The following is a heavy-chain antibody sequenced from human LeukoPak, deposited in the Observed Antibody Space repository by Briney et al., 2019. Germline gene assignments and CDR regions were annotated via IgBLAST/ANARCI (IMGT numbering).Heavy chain of an antibody. Sequence: PSETLSLTCTVSGGSISSYYWSWIRQPPGKGLEWIGYIYFSGSTNYNPSLKSRVTISVDTSKNQFSLKLSSVAAADTAVYYCARALETRIVVVTFDYWGQGTLVTVSS. CDR1: GGSISSYY. J-gene: IGHJ4*02. V-gene: IGHV4-59*12. CDR3: ARALETRIVVVTFDY. D-gene: IGHD3-22*01. CDR2: IYFSGST.